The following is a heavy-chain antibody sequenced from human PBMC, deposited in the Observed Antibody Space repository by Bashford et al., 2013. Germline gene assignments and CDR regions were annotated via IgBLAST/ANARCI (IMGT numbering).Heavy chain of an antibody. CDR2: IYYSGGT. J-gene: IGHJ6*04. Sequence: SSETLSLTCTVSGGSISSYYWSWVRQPPGGDVEWIGHIYYSGGTIYNPSLQSRLTISVDTSKNQFSLNLRSVTTADTAVYYCVRDKTPAMSVIRWDVWGKGTTVTVSS. D-gene: IGHD2/OR15-2a*01. V-gene: IGHV4-59*01. CDR1: GGSISSYY. CDR3: VRDKTPAMSVIRWDV.